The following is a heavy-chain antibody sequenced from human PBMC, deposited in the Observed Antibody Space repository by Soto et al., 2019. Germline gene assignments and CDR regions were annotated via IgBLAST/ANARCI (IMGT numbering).Heavy chain of an antibody. CDR2: ISPFNGNT. CDR3: ARFRYCISPSCYGYWFDP. CDR1: GYTFATYG. Sequence: QVQMVQSGAEVMQPGASVKVSCKASGYTFATYGIGWVRQAPRQGLEWMGWISPFNGNTNFAQKFQDRVTLTTDTSTTTAYMELRSLTSDDTAVYYCARFRYCISPSCYGYWFDPWGQGTLVTVSS. V-gene: IGHV1-18*01. J-gene: IGHJ5*02. D-gene: IGHD2-15*01.